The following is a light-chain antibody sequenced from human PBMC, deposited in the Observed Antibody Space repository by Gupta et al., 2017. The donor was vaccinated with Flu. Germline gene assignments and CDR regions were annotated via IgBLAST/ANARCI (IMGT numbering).Light chain of an antibody. CDR3: QSYDNIWSGSMV. CDR1: STNFGAGYA. J-gene: IGLJ2*01. V-gene: IGLV1-40*01. CDR2: NDY. Sequence: QSALTQPPSLSVAPGQWFTLSCTGSSTNFGAGYAVNWYHQRPGTAPKLLIYNDYGRRSGGPARVSGSKSGTSAALAITGLQAEDEADYYCQSYDNIWSGSMVFGGGTKVTVL.